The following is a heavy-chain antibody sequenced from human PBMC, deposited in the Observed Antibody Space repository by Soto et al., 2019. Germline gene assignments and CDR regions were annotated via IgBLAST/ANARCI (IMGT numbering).Heavy chain of an antibody. Sequence: EVQLLESGGGLVQPGGSLRLSCAASGFTVSYNYMSWVRQAPGKGLGWGSVIYSGDGTYYADSVKGRFTIARHNSKNTLYLQMNSLRAEDTAVYYCARGSLQAMAHWSFDLWGRGTLVTVSS. CDR1: GFTVSYNY. CDR2: IYSGDGT. D-gene: IGHD2-8*01. V-gene: IGHV3-53*04. CDR3: ARGSLQAMAHWSFDL. J-gene: IGHJ2*01.